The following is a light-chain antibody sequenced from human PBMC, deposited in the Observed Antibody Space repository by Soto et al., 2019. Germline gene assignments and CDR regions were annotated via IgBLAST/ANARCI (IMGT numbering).Light chain of an antibody. CDR1: SSDVGGYDF. V-gene: IGLV2-8*01. J-gene: IGLJ2*01. Sequence: QSALTQPPSASGSPGQSVTVSCTGTSSDVGGYDFVSWYQQHPGKAPKLLIYEVTKRPSGVPDRISGSKSGNTASLTVSGLQAEDEADYYCSSYAGSNNVLFGGGTKLTVL. CDR3: SSYAGSNNVL. CDR2: EVT.